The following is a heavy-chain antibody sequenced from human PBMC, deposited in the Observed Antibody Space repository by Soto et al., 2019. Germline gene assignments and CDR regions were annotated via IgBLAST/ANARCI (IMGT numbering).Heavy chain of an antibody. CDR1: GGSISREGYY. Sequence: SETLSLTCTVSGGSISREGYYWSWIRQHPGKGLEWIGYMYYSGSTYYNPSLKSRITISVDTSKNQFSLKLTSVTAADTAVYYCARKGDGSATFDYWGQGTLVTVSS. J-gene: IGHJ4*02. CDR3: ARKGDGSATFDY. V-gene: IGHV4-31*03. D-gene: IGHD3-10*01. CDR2: MYYSGST.